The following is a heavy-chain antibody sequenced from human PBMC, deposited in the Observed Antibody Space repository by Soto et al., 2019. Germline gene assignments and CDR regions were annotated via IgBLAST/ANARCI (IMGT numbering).Heavy chain of an antibody. D-gene: IGHD6-6*01. J-gene: IGHJ6*02. CDR2: IVVGSGNT. CDR3: AADRIAARPMLSRAGMDV. Sequence: QMQLVQSGPEVKKPGTSVKVSCKASGFTFTSSAVQWVRQARGQRLEWIGWIVVGSGNTNYAQKFQERVTITRDMSTSTAYMELSSLRSEDTAVYYCAADRIAARPMLSRAGMDVWGQGTTVTVSS. CDR1: GFTFTSSA. V-gene: IGHV1-58*01.